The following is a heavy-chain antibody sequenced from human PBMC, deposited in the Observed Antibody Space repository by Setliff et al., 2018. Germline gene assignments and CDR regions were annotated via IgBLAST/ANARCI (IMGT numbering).Heavy chain of an antibody. Sequence: TGGSLRLSCVTSGFTFSDHYLDWVRQAPGKGLEWVGRTKDKDKSYTTEYAASVQGRFTVSRDGSANSLFLHMNNLKTEATAVYYCAREHTSDWKFDYWSPGTLVTVSS. CDR1: GFTFSDHY. CDR2: TKDKDKSYTT. J-gene: IGHJ4*02. CDR3: AREHTSDWKFDY. D-gene: IGHD1-1*01. V-gene: IGHV3-72*01.